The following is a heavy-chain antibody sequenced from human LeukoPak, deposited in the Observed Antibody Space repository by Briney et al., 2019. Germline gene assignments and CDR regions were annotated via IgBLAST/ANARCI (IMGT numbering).Heavy chain of an antibody. D-gene: IGHD3-10*01. CDR1: GITFNA. Sequence: PGTSLRLSCAASGITFNAIHWVRQAPGKGLEWVALTWYDGRNKYYADSVKGRFTISIDNSKNMVYLHMNSLRADDTAVYYCARELFGSGSCQDYWGQGTLVTVSS. V-gene: IGHV3-33*01. CDR3: ARELFGSGSCQDY. CDR2: TWYDGRNK. J-gene: IGHJ4*02.